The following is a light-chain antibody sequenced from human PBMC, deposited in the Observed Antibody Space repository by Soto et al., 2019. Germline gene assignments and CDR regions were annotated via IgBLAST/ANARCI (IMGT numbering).Light chain of an antibody. V-gene: IGLV2-11*01. CDR3: CSYVDTDTWV. J-gene: IGLJ3*02. CDR1: NSDVGGYNY. Sequence: QSALTQPRSVSGSPGQSVTISCTGTNSDVGGYNYVSWYQQYPGKAPKLMICGVSERPSGVPDRFSGSKSGNTASLTISGLQAEDEADYYCCSYVDTDTWVFGGGTKLTVL. CDR2: GVS.